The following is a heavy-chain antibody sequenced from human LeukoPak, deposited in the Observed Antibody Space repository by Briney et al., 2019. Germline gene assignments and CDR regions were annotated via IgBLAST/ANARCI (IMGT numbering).Heavy chain of an antibody. Sequence: SETLSLTCAVYGESLNSYYWSWVRQPPGEGLEWIGEIYESGTTEYNPSPKSRVTISMVPSKQQFSLSLSSVTAADTAVYYCARGAWATRLGSWGLGTPVIVSS. J-gene: IGHJ4*02. D-gene: IGHD2-15*01. CDR1: GESLNSYY. CDR2: IYESGTT. V-gene: IGHV4-34*01. CDR3: ARGAWATRLGS.